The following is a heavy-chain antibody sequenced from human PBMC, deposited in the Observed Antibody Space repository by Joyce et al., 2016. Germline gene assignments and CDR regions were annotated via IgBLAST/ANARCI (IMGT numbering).Heavy chain of an antibody. CDR3: VRSASDAFDI. J-gene: IGHJ3*02. D-gene: IGHD2-15*01. V-gene: IGHV1-18*01. Sequence: QVQLVQSGAEVKKPGASVKVSCKASGYTFSSNGISWVRQAPGQGLEWMGWISTYYETTNYAQKFQGRVTMTTDTSTSTAFMELRSLRYDDTAVYYCVRSASDAFDIWGQGTLLTVSS. CDR2: ISTYYETT. CDR1: GYTFSSNG.